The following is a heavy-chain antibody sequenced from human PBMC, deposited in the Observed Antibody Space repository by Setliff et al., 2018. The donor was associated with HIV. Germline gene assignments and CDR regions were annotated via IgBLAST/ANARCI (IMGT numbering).Heavy chain of an antibody. CDR2: IYYSGST. CDR3: ARGEDWFDP. Sequence: PSETLSLTCTVSGGSISNSSSYWGWIRQPPGKRLEWIGSIYYSGSTYYNPSLKSRVTISVDTSKNQLSLKLSSVTAADTAVYYCARGEDWFDPWGQGTLVTVSS. CDR1: GGSISNSSSY. J-gene: IGHJ5*02. V-gene: IGHV4-39*07.